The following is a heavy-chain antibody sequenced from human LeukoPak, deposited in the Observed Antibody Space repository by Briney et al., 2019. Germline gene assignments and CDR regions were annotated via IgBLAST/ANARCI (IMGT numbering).Heavy chain of an antibody. J-gene: IGHJ6*03. CDR1: GGTFSSYA. D-gene: IGHD6-6*01. Sequence: ASVKVSCKASGGTFSSYAISWVRQAPGQGLEWMGGIIPIFGTANYAQKFQGRVTITTDESTSTAYMELSSLRSEDTAVYYCARGRASIAAMPIYYYYMDVWGKGTTVTVSS. CDR3: ARGRASIAAMPIYYYYMDV. V-gene: IGHV1-69*05. CDR2: IIPIFGTA.